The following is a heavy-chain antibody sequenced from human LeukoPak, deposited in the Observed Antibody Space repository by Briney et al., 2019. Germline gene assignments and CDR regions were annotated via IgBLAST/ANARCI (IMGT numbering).Heavy chain of an antibody. CDR1: GFTFSGFG. J-gene: IGHJ4*02. V-gene: IGHV3-21*01. CDR2: ISSSSSYI. Sequence: GGSLRLSCAVSGFTFSGFGMNRVRQAPGKGLEWVSSISSSSSYIYYADSVKGRFTISRDNAKKSLYLQMNSLRAEDTTVYYCARDPINIATAGNGFDYWGQGTLVTVSS. D-gene: IGHD6-13*01. CDR3: ARDPINIATAGNGFDY.